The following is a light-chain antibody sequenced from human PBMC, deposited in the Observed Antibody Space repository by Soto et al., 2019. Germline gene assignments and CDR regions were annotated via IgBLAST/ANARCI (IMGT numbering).Light chain of an antibody. CDR1: QCVSSSY. V-gene: IGKV3-15*01. CDR3: QQYNNWPPYT. CDR2: GAS. J-gene: IGKJ2*01. Sequence: EIMMTQSPATLSVSTGERATIDCRASQCVSSSYLAWYQNKPGQSPRLLIYGASTRATGIPARFSGSVSGTAFTLTISILQSEDFAVYYCQQYNNWPPYTFGLGTKWIS.